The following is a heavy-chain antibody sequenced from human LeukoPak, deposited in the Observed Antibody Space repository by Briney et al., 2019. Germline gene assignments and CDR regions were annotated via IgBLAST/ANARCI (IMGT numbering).Heavy chain of an antibody. J-gene: IGHJ3*02. Sequence: SESLSLTCTVSGGSIRNNYWSWVRQPAGRCLEWLGHNYATGSTNYNPSLRSRVTMSVDKSKNQFSLNLRSVTAADTAIYYCARDPGIAATGDALDIWGQGTVVTVSS. D-gene: IGHD6-13*01. CDR1: GGSIRNNY. CDR2: NYATGST. V-gene: IGHV4-4*07. CDR3: ARDPGIAATGDALDI.